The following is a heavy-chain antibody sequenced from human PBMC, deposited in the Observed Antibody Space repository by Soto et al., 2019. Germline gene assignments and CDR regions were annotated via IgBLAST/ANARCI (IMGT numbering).Heavy chain of an antibody. CDR1: GGSISSYY. D-gene: IGHD3-22*01. CDR3: ARDQYYYDSSGYWHDAFDI. J-gene: IGHJ3*02. V-gene: IGHV4-59*01. Sequence: PSETLYLTCTVSGGSISSYYWTWIRQPPGKGLEWIGYIYYSGSTNYNPSLKSRVTISVDTSKNQFSLKLSSVTAADTAVYYCARDQYYYDSSGYWHDAFDIWGQGTMVT. CDR2: IYYSGST.